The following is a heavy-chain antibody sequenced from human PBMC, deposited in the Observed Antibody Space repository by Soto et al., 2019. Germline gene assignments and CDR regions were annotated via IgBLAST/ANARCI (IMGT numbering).Heavy chain of an antibody. CDR1: GFSFTNAW. CDR3: TSRGGSKIDG. CDR2: IRSKTDGGTT. D-gene: IGHD2-15*01. Sequence: EVQLVESGGGSVKPGGSLRLSCAGSGFSFTNAWMSWVRQAPGKGREWIGRIRSKTDGGTTDYAAPVKGRFTISRDDSENTLYLQMNSLKTEDTAVYYCTSRGGSKIDGWGKGTTVTVSS. J-gene: IGHJ6*04. V-gene: IGHV3-15*01.